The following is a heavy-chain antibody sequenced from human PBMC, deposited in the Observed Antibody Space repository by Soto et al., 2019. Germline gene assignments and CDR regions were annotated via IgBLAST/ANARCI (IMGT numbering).Heavy chain of an antibody. CDR3: ARDSGTYYDFLTGDRGTPDW. J-gene: IGHJ4*02. V-gene: IGHV3-21*01. CDR2: ISSSGSYI. D-gene: IGHD3-9*01. CDR1: GFTFSSYS. Sequence: EVQLVESGGGLVKPGGSLRLSCAASGFTFSSYSMNWVRQAPGKGLEWVSLISSSGSYIYYADSVKGRFTISRDNAKNSLFLQMNSLRAEDTAVYYCARDSGTYYDFLTGDRGTPDWWGQGTLVTVSS.